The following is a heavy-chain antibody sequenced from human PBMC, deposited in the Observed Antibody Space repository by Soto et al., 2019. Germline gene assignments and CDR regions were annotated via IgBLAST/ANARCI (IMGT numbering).Heavy chain of an antibody. V-gene: IGHV4-34*01. CDR3: EAGFYGSGSYIGPAPGHY. Sequence: SETVSLTCAAYAESFSGYYWSWIRQPPGKGLEWIGEINHSGSTNYNPSLKSRVTISVDTSKKQFSLKLSSVTAADTAVYYCEAGFYGSGSYIGPAPGHYWGQRTLVTVSS. CDR1: AESFSGYY. CDR2: INHSGST. J-gene: IGHJ4*02. D-gene: IGHD3-10*01.